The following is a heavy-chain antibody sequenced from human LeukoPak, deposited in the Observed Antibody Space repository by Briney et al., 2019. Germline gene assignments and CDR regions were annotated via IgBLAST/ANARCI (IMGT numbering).Heavy chain of an antibody. CDR1: GGSISSSSYY. J-gene: IGHJ5*02. CDR3: ARGLRISTPRPYNWFDP. CDR2: IYYSGST. Sequence: SETLSLTCTVSGGSISSSSYYWGWIRQPPGKGLEWIGSIYYSGSTYYNPSLKSRVTISVDTSKNQFSLKLSSVTAADTAVYYCARGLRISTPRPYNWFDPWGQGTLVTVSS. D-gene: IGHD2-2*01. V-gene: IGHV4-39*07.